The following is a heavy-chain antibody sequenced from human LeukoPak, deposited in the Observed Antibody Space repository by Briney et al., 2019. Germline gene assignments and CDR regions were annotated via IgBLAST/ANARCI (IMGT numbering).Heavy chain of an antibody. D-gene: IGHD4-17*01. Sequence: GESLKISCKGSGYSFTSYWISWVRQMPGKGLEWMGRIDPSDSYTTYSPSFQCHVTISADKSISTAYLQWSSLKASDTAMYYCARNDYGDSLNWFDPWGQGTLVTVSS. CDR2: IDPSDSYT. CDR3: ARNDYGDSLNWFDP. J-gene: IGHJ5*02. V-gene: IGHV5-10-1*01. CDR1: GYSFTSYW.